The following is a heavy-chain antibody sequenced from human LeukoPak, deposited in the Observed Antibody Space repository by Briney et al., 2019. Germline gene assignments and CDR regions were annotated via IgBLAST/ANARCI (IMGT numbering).Heavy chain of an antibody. J-gene: IGHJ5*02. CDR3: ARVWGRETGTTNWFDP. D-gene: IGHD1-1*01. Sequence: SETLSLTCTVSGGSINSYYWSWIRQPPGKGLEWIGYIYYTGITNYNPSLKSRVTISLDTSKNQFSLRLSSVTAADTAVYYCARVWGRETGTTNWFDPWGQGTLVTVSS. V-gene: IGHV4-59*01. CDR2: IYYTGIT. CDR1: GGSINSYY.